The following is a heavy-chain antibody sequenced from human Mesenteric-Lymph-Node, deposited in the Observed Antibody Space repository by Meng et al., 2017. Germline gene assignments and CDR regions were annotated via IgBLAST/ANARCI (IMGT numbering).Heavy chain of an antibody. J-gene: IGHJ3*02. V-gene: IGHV4-30-4*01. Sequence: QVQLQESGPGLVKPSQTLSLTCTVSGGSISSGDYYWSWIRQPPGKALEWIGYINYSGSTYFNPSLKSRVTISVDTSKNQFSLKLSSVTAADTAVYYCARDSGYAGIDIWGQGTMVTVSS. CDR2: INYSGST. D-gene: IGHD5-12*01. CDR3: ARDSGYAGIDI. CDR1: GGSISSGDYY.